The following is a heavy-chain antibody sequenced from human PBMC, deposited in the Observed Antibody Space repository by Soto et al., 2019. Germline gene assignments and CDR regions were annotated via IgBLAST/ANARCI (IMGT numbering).Heavy chain of an antibody. CDR2: ISGSGDTT. D-gene: IGHD6-19*01. CDR3: AVPTGIEVTGPDY. V-gene: IGHV3-23*01. J-gene: IGHJ4*02. CDR1: GFAFSSYA. Sequence: PGGSLRLSCAASGFAFSSYAVSWVRQAPGKGLQWVSAISGSGDTTYYADSVKGRFTISRDNSKNTLYLQMNSLRAEDTAVYYCAVPTGIEVTGPDYWGQGTLVTVSS.